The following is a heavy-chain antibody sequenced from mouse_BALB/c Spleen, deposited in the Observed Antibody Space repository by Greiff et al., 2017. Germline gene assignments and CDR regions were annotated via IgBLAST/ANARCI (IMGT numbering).Heavy chain of an antibody. D-gene: IGHD1-2*01. CDR2: ISYSGST. J-gene: IGHJ3*01. CDR1: GYSITSDYV. V-gene: IGHV3-2*02. CDR3: ARSIHYYGYSFAY. Sequence: EVKLMESGPGLVKPSQSLSLTCTATGYSITSDYVWNWIRQFPGNKLELMGYISYSGSTSYNPSLKSRISITRDTSKNQFFLQLNSVTTEDTATYYCARSIHYYGYSFAYWGQGTLVTVSA.